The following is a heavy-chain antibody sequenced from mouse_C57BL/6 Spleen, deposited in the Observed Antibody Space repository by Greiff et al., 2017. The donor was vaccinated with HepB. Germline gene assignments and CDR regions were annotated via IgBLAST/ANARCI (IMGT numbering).Heavy chain of an antibody. Sequence: QVQLQQPGAELVMPGASVKLSCKASGYTFTSYWMHWVKQRPGQGLEWIGEIDPSDSYTNYNQKFKGKSTLTVDKSSSTAYMQLSSLTSEDSAVYYCARRAFSTTVVPFDYWGQGTTLTVSS. J-gene: IGHJ2*01. CDR2: IDPSDSYT. CDR3: ARRAFSTTVVPFDY. V-gene: IGHV1-69*01. CDR1: GYTFTSYW. D-gene: IGHD1-1*01.